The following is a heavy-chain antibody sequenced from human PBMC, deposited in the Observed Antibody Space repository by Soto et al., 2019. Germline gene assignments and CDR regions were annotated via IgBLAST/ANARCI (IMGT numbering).Heavy chain of an antibody. Sequence: DVQLVESVGGLVQPGGSLRLSFAASGFNFPTYWMTWVRQAPGKGLEWVANIKGDGYEKYYVDSVKGRFTISRDNAKDSLYLQMDRLTAEDTAVYYCARTNSNKYFARDYWGQGTLVTVSS. V-gene: IGHV3-7*01. CDR1: GFNFPTYW. J-gene: IGHJ4*02. D-gene: IGHD3-22*01. CDR2: IKGDGYEK. CDR3: ARTNSNKYFARDY.